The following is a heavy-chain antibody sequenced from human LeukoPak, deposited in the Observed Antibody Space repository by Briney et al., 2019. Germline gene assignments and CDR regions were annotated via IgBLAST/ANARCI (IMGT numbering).Heavy chain of an antibody. CDR1: GGSISSYY. J-gene: IGHJ4*02. CDR2: IYYSGST. D-gene: IGHD6-13*01. V-gene: IGHV4-59*01. CDR3: ARVLGGYLYEIAAFDY. Sequence: SETLSLTCTVSGGSISSYYWSWIRQPPGKGLEWIGYIYYSGSTNYNPSLKSRVTISVDTSKNQFSLKLSSVTAADTAVYYCARVLGGYLYEIAAFDYWGQGTLVTVSS.